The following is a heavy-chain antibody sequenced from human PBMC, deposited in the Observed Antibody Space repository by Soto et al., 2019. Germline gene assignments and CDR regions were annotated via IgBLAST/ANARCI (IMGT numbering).Heavy chain of an antibody. Sequence: SETLSLTCAVYGGSFSGYYWSWIRQPPGKGLEWIGEINHSGSTNYNPSLKSRVTISVDTSKNQFSLKLSSVTAADTAVYYCARGPRVRYYYGSGSYPTTYYFDYWGQGTLVTVSS. CDR3: ARGPRVRYYYGSGSYPTTYYFDY. CDR2: INHSGST. J-gene: IGHJ4*02. V-gene: IGHV4-34*01. D-gene: IGHD3-10*01. CDR1: GGSFSGYY.